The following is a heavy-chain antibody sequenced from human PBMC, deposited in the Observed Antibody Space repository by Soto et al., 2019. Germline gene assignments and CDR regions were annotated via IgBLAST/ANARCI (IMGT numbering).Heavy chain of an antibody. J-gene: IGHJ4*02. CDR3: ARSEVSPKTYYGSGSISAFDY. V-gene: IGHV1-69*13. CDR1: GGTFSSYA. Sequence: SVKVSCKASGGTFSSYAISWVRQAPGQGLEWMGGIIPIFGTANYAQKFQGRVTITADESTSTAYMELSSLRSEDTAVYYCARSEVSPKTYYGSGSISAFDYWGQGTLVTVSS. CDR2: IIPIFGTA. D-gene: IGHD3-10*01.